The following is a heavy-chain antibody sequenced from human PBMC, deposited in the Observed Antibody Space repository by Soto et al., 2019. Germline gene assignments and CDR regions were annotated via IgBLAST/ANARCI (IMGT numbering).Heavy chain of an antibody. J-gene: IGHJ6*02. CDR2: ISYDGSNK. V-gene: IGHV3-30-3*01. CDR3: ARLRVVIEVSGSYHYYYYYYGMDV. D-gene: IGHD3-10*01. Sequence: GGSLRLSCAASGFTFSSYAMHWVRQAPGKGLEWVAVISYDGSNKYYADSVKGRFTISRDNSKNTLYLQMNSLRAEDTAVYYCARLRVVIEVSGSYHYYYYYYGMDVWGQGTTVTVSS. CDR1: GFTFSSYA.